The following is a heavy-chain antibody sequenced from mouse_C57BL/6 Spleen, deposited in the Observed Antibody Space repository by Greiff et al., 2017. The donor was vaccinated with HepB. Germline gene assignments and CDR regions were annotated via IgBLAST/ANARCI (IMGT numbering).Heavy chain of an antibody. V-gene: IGHV5-6*01. D-gene: IGHD1-1*01. CDR2: ISSGGSYT. CDR3: ARHREDYYGSSPFAY. Sequence: EVQLVESGGDLVKPGGSLKLSCAASGFTFSSYGMSWVRQTPDKRLEWVATISSGGSYTYYPDSVKGRFTISRDNAKNTLYLQMSSLKSEDTAMYYCARHREDYYGSSPFAYWGQGTLVTVSA. J-gene: IGHJ3*01. CDR1: GFTFSSYG.